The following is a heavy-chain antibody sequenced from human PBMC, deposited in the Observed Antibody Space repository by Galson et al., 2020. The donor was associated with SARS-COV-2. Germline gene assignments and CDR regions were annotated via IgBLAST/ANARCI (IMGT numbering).Heavy chain of an antibody. Sequence: SETLSLTCTVSGGSISSGGYYWSWIRQHTGKGLEWIGYIYSSGRTYYNPSLKSRVTISVDTSTNQFSLTLSSGTAADTAVYYCAREGGVCCSGSGGRPGSDAFDIWGQGTMFTGSS. D-gene: IGHD1-26*01. CDR3: AREGGVCCSGSGGRPGSDAFDI. V-gene: IGHV4-31*03. J-gene: IGHJ3*02. CDR1: GGSISSGGYY. CDR2: IYSSGRT.